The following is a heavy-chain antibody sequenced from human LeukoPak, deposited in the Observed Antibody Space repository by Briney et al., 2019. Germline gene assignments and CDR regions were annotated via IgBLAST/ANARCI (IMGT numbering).Heavy chain of an antibody. CDR3: ARGSSSWSGDKNYFDY. V-gene: IGHV4-4*02. J-gene: IGHJ4*02. D-gene: IGHD6-13*01. Sequence: ASETLSLTCTVSGGSISTSNWWSWVRQSPGKGLEWIGEIYHSGSTIYSPSLKSRLSISVDKSKNQFSLELNSVTAADTAVYYCARGSSSWSGDKNYFDYWGQGTLVPVSS. CDR1: GGSISTSNW. CDR2: IYHSGST.